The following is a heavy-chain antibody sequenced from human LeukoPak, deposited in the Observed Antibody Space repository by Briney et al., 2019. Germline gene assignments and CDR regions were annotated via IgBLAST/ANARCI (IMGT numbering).Heavy chain of an antibody. J-gene: IGHJ6*02. CDR2: IYYSGST. D-gene: IGHD1-26*01. CDR3: ARHPIGSTPYYYYYGMDV. CDR1: GGSISSYY. V-gene: IGHV4-59*08. Sequence: SETLSLTRTVSGGSISSYYWSWIRQPPGKGREWIGYIYYSGSTNYNPSLKSRVTISVDTSKNQFSLKLSSVTAADTAVYYCARHPIGSTPYYYYYGMDVWGQGTTVTVSS.